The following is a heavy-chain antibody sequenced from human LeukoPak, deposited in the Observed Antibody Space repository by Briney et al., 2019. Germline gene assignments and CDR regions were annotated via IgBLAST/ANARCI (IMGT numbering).Heavy chain of an antibody. CDR2: ISYDGSNK. CDR1: GFTFSSYG. Sequence: GRSLRLSCAASGFTFSSYGMHWVRQAPGKGXXXXXXISYDGSNKYYADSVKGRFTISRDNSKNTLYLQMNSLRAEDTAVYYCAKDKGLTMVRGVKEWGQGTLVTVSS. J-gene: IGHJ4*02. V-gene: IGHV3-30*18. D-gene: IGHD3-10*01. CDR3: AKDKGLTMVRGVKE.